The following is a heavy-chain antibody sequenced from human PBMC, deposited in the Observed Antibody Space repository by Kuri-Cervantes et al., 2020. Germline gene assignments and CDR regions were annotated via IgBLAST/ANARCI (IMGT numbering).Heavy chain of an antibody. Sequence: ETLSLTCAASGFTFSSYWMSWVRQAPGKGLEWVANIKQDGSEKYYVDSVKGRFTISRDNAKNSLYLQMNSLRAEDTALYYCAKDGYSSGGDAFDIWGQGTMVTVSS. CDR3: AKDGYSSGGDAFDI. CDR1: GFTFSSYW. D-gene: IGHD6-19*01. CDR2: IKQDGSEK. V-gene: IGHV3-7*03. J-gene: IGHJ3*02.